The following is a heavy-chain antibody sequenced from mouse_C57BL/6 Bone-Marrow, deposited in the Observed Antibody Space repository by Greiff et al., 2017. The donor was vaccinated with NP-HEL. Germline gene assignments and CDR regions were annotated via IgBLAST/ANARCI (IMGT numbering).Heavy chain of an antibody. CDR3: ARSGDWDAWLAY. D-gene: IGHD4-1*01. Sequence: VQLQQSGPELVKPGASVKISCKASGYSFTGYYMNWVKQSPEKSLEWIGEINPSTGGTTYNQKFKAKATLTVDKSSSTAYMQLKSRTSEDSAVYYCARSGDWDAWLAYWGQGTLVTVSA. V-gene: IGHV1-42*01. J-gene: IGHJ3*01. CDR2: INPSTGGT. CDR1: GYSFTGYY.